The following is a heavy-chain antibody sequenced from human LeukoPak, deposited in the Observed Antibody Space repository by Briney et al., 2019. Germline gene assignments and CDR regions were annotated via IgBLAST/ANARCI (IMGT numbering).Heavy chain of an antibody. CDR3: ARGRTGGIAAAGALNYNWFDP. J-gene: IGHJ5*02. Sequence: ASVKVSCKASGYTFNSYYMHWVRQAPGQGLEWMGIINPSGGSTSYAQKFQGRVTITADESTSTAYMELSSLRSEDTAVYYCARGRTGGIAAAGALNYNWFDPWGQGTLVTVSS. D-gene: IGHD6-13*01. V-gene: IGHV1-46*02. CDR1: GYTFNSYY. CDR2: INPSGGST.